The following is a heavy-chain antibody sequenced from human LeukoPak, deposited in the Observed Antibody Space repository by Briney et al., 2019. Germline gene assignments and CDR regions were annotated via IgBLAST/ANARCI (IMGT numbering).Heavy chain of an antibody. J-gene: IGHJ4*02. D-gene: IGHD3-10*01. CDR1: GFTFDDYT. CDR2: ITWDGGST. CDR3: AKGKNTGSYLSHVDY. V-gene: IGHV3-43*01. Sequence: GGSLRLSCAASGFTFDDYTMHWVRQAPGKGLEWVSLITWDGGSTYYADSVKGRFTISRDISKNSLYLQMNSLRTEDTALYYCAKGKNTGSYLSHVDYWGQGTLVTVSS.